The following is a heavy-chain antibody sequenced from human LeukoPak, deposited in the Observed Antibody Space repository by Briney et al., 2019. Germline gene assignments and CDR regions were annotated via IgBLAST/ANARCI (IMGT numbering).Heavy chain of an antibody. Sequence: GGSLRLSCAASGFTLSSYSMNWVRQAPGKGLEWVSSISSSSSYIYYADSVKGRFTISRDNAKNSLYLQMNSLRAEDTAVYYCASPACSSTSCYSGLDVWGKGTTVTVSS. J-gene: IGHJ6*04. CDR2: ISSSSSYI. V-gene: IGHV3-21*01. D-gene: IGHD2-2*01. CDR3: ASPACSSTSCYSGLDV. CDR1: GFTLSSYS.